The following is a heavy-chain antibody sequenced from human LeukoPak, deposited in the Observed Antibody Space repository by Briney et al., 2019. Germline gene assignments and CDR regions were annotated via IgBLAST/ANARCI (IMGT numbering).Heavy chain of an antibody. J-gene: IGHJ4*02. CDR3: VRAYYDFWSGYSPPFY. V-gene: IGHV3-48*04. CDR1: GFTFSSYS. CDR2: ISSSSSTI. D-gene: IGHD3-3*01. Sequence: GGSLRLSCAASGFTFSSYSMNWVRQAPGKGLEWVSYISSSSSTIYYADSVKGRFTISRDNAKNSLYLQMNSLRAEDTAVYYCVRAYYDFWSGYSPPFYWGQGTLVTVSS.